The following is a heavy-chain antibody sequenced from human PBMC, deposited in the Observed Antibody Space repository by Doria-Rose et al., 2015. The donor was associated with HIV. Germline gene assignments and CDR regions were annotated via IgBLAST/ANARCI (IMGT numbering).Heavy chain of an antibody. V-gene: IGHV4-31*03. CDR2: TYYTGTS. CDR3: ARMGSYRELDY. D-gene: IGHD3-3*01. CDR1: GASVSSRGYS. Sequence: TLSLTCRVSGASVSSRGYSGNLIRQVPGKGLESLGYTYYTGTSDYSPSLKSRLNMAADTSKNQFFLKLSFVTVADTAVYYCARMGSYRELDYWGQGAMVIVSA. J-gene: IGHJ4*02.